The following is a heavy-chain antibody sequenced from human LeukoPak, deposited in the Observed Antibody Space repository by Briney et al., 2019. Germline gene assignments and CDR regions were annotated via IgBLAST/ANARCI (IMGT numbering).Heavy chain of an antibody. D-gene: IGHD3-22*01. CDR1: GYTFTSYD. V-gene: IGHV1-8*01. Sequence: ASVKVSCKASGYTFTSYDLNWVRQATGQGLEWMGWVNPNSGNTGYAQKFQGRVTMTMDPSISTAYLELSSLRSEDTAVYYCARRSDDYDSSAYYHWGQGTLVTVSS. CDR2: VNPNSGNT. J-gene: IGHJ4*02. CDR3: ARRSDDYDSSAYYH.